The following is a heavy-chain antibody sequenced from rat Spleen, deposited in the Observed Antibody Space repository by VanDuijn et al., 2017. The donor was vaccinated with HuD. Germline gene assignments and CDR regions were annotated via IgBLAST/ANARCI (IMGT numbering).Heavy chain of an antibody. D-gene: IGHD1-10*01. CDR2: ISYDGSST. V-gene: IGHV5-20*01. Sequence: EVQLVESGGGLVQPGRSMKLSCAASGFTFSNYDMAWVRQAPTKGLEWVASISYDGSSTYYRDSVKGRFTISRDNAKSTLYLQMDSLRSEDTATYYCTTDNNYDYVMDAWGQGASVTVSS. CDR1: GFTFSNYD. CDR3: TTDNNYDYVMDA. J-gene: IGHJ4*01.